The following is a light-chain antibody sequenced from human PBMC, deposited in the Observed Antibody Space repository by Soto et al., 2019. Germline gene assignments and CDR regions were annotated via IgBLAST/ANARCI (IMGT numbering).Light chain of an antibody. J-gene: IGKJ5*01. CDR2: GAS. CDR3: QQLNSFPLT. V-gene: IGKV3-15*01. Sequence: MTQSPSTLPASVGDRVTITCRASQSVSSYLAWYQQRPGQAPRLVIYGASTRATGIPARFSGGGSGTDFTLTISDLQPEDFATYYCQQLNSFPLTFGQGTRLEIK. CDR1: QSVSSY.